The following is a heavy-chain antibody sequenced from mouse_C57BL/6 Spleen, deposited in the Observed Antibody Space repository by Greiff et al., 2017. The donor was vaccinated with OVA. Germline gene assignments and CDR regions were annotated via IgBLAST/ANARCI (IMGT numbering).Heavy chain of an antibody. CDR2: IDPSDSET. CDR3: ARRGVFDGYSSALDS. D-gene: IGHD2-3*01. Sequence: QVQLKQPGAELVRPGSSVKLSCKASGYTFTSYWMHWVKQRPIQGLEWIGNIDPSDSETHYNQKFKDKATLTVDKSSSTAYMQLSSLTSEDSAVYYCARRGVFDGYSSALDSCGQGTSVTVSS. V-gene: IGHV1-52*01. CDR1: GYTFTSYW. J-gene: IGHJ4*01.